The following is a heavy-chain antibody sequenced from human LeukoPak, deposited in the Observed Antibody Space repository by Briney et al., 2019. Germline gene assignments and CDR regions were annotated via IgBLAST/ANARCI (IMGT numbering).Heavy chain of an antibody. V-gene: IGHV4-59*08. CDR3: ARHGIAAAGTGAFDI. D-gene: IGHD6-13*01. Sequence: SETLSLTCTVSGGSISSYYWSWIRQPPGKGLEWIGYIYYSGSTNYNPSLKSRVTMSVDTSKNQFSLKLSSVTAADTAVYYCARHGIAAAGTGAFDIWAKGQWSPSLQ. CDR2: IYYSGST. CDR1: GGSISSYY. J-gene: IGHJ3*02.